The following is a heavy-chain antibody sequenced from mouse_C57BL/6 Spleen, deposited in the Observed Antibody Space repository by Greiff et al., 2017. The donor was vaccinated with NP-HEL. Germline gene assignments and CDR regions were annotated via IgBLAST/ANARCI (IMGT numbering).Heavy chain of an antibody. CDR1: GYAFSSSW. J-gene: IGHJ2*01. CDR3: AREEGYDGYSYYFGY. D-gene: IGHD2-3*01. V-gene: IGHV1-82*01. Sequence: VQLQQSGPELVKPGASVKISCKASGYAFSSSWMNWVKQRPGKGLEWIGRIYPGDGDTNYNGKFKGKATLTADKSSSTAYMQLSSLTSEDSAVYCCAREEGYDGYSYYFGYWGQGTTLTVSS. CDR2: IYPGDGDT.